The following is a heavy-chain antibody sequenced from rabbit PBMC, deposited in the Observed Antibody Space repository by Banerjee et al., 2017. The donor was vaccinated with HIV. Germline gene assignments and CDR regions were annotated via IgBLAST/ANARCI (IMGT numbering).Heavy chain of an antibody. CDR1: GFSFSGSYH. D-gene: IGHD6-1*01. J-gene: IGHJ4*01. CDR2: IYISSGIT. Sequence: QEQLEESGGDLVKPGAFLTLTCTASGFSFSGSYHMCWVRQAPGKGLEWIACIYISSGITGYASWAKGRFTISKTSSTTVTLQMTSLTAADTATYFCARDRYGYTTANFNLWGPGTLVTVS. CDR3: ARDRYGYTTANFNL. V-gene: IGHV1S45*01.